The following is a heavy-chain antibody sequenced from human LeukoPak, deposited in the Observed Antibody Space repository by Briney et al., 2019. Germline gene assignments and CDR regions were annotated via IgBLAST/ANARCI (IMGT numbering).Heavy chain of an antibody. CDR3: TTVYLTGEGNDY. D-gene: IGHD3-9*01. CDR2: IKSKTDGGTT. J-gene: IGHJ4*02. V-gene: IGHV3-15*07. Sequence: GGSLRLSCAASGFIFSNAWMNWVRQAPGKGLEWVGRIKSKTDGGTTDYAAPAKGRFIISRDDSKNTLYLQMNSLKTEDTALYFCTTVYLTGEGNDYWGQGTLVTVSS. CDR1: GFIFSNAW.